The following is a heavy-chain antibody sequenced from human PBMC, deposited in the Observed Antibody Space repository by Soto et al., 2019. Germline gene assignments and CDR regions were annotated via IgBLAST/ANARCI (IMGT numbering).Heavy chain of an antibody. J-gene: IGHJ4*02. CDR1: GFTFSRYG. Sequence: GGSLRLSCVASGFTFSRYGIHWVRQAPGKGLEWVAVMSFDGTNKYYADSVGGRFTISRDNSENTLYLQMNSLRREDTALYFCAKDRTFSCPDASCYQTPDSWGQGTLVAVYS. CDR3: AKDRTFSCPDASCYQTPDS. D-gene: IGHD2-15*01. CDR2: MSFDGTNK. V-gene: IGHV3-30*18.